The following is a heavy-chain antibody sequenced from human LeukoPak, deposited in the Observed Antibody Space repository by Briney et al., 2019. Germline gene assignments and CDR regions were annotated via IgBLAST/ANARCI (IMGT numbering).Heavy chain of an antibody. D-gene: IGHD3-3*01. Sequence: PSETLSLTCTVSGGSISSGGYYWSWIRQHPGKGLEWIGYIYYSGSTYYNPSLKSRVTISVDTSKNQFSLKLSSVTAADTAVYYCARGSSITIFGVVPYFDYWGQGTLVTVSS. CDR1: GGSISSGGYY. CDR3: ARGSSITIFGVVPYFDY. J-gene: IGHJ4*02. CDR2: IYYSGST. V-gene: IGHV4-30-4*08.